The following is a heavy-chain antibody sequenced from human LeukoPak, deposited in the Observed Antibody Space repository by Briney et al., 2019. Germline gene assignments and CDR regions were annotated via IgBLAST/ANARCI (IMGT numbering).Heavy chain of an antibody. CDR2: IYSGGST. CDR1: GFTVSSNY. J-gene: IGHJ5*02. D-gene: IGHD1/OR15-1a*01. V-gene: IGHV3-53*01. CDR3: AREWTEQLTRDGGFDP. Sequence: GGSLRLSCAASGFTVSSNYMSWVRQAPGKGLEWVSVIYSGGSTYYADSVKGRFTISRDNSKNTLYLQMNSLRAEDTAVYYCAREWTEQLTRDGGFDPWGQGTLVTVSS.